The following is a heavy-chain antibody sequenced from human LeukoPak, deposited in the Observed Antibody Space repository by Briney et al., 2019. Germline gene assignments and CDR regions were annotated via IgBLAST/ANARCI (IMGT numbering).Heavy chain of an antibody. CDR3: ARMYVDAFDI. CDR1: GYTFTSYY. Sequence: ASVKVSCKASGYTFTSYYMHWVRQAPGQGLEWMGIINPSGGSTSYAQTFQGRATMTRDTSTSTVYMELSSLRSEDTAVYYCARMYVDAFDIWGQGTMVTVSS. J-gene: IGHJ3*02. D-gene: IGHD2-8*01. CDR2: INPSGGST. V-gene: IGHV1-46*03.